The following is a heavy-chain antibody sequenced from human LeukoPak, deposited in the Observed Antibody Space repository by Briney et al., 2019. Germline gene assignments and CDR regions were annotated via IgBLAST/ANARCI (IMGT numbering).Heavy chain of an antibody. CDR1: GFTFSTYV. CDR3: ASGPPFLKYFEY. D-gene: IGHD3-3*01. CDR2: ISVGAEYI. Sequence: GGSLRLSCAASGFTFSTYVMNWFRQAPGKGLEWVSTISVGAEYIFYADSVKGRFTISRDDSNNALYLQMHSLRAEDTALYYCASGPPFLKYFEYWGQGTLVTISS. V-gene: IGHV3-23*01. J-gene: IGHJ4*02.